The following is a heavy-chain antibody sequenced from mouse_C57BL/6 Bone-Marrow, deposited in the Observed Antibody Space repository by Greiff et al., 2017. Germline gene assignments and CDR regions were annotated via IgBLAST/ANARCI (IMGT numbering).Heavy chain of an antibody. D-gene: IGHD1-1*01. CDR3: SPYGSRSHSYAMDY. CDR1: GFNIKDDD. J-gene: IGHJ4*01. V-gene: IGHV14-4*01. CDR2: LDRESGDT. Sequence: VQLQQSGAALVKPGASVKLSCTASGFNIKDDDMHWVKQRPAQGLEWIGWLDRESGDTEYASTFQVKDTITADPSSHTANLQLSSLTSEDTAFYYGSPYGSRSHSYAMDYWGQGTSVTVSS.